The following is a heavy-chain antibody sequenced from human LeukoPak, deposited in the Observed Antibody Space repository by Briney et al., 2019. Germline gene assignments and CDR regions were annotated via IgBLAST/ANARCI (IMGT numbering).Heavy chain of an antibody. J-gene: IGHJ4*02. CDR3: ARATNTYYYDSSGYWDFDY. CDR1: GFTFDDYA. CDR2: IYYSGST. D-gene: IGHD3-22*01. V-gene: IGHV4-59*12. Sequence: GSLRLSCAASGFTFDDYAMHWVRQAPGKGLEWIGYIYYSGSTNYNPSLKSRVTISVDTSKNQFSLKLSSVTAADTAVYYCARATNTYYYDSSGYWDFDYWGQGTLVTVSS.